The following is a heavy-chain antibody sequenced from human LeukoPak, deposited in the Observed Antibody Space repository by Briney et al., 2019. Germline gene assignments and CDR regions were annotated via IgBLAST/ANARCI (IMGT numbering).Heavy chain of an antibody. CDR2: ISYDGSNK. V-gene: IGHV3-30-3*01. CDR1: GFTFSSYA. J-gene: IGHJ4*02. CDR3: ARDSVETWELWGRYYFDY. D-gene: IGHD1-26*01. Sequence: GGSLRLSCAASGFTFSSYAMHWVRQAPGKGLEWVAVISYDGSNKYYADSVKGRFTISRDNSKNTLYLQMNSLRADDTAVYYCARDSVETWELWGRYYFDYWGQGTLVTVSS.